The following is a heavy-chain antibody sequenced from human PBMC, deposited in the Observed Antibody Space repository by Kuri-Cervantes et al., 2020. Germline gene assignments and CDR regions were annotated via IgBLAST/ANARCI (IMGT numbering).Heavy chain of an antibody. V-gene: IGHV4-39*01. CDR1: GGSISSSSYY. D-gene: IGHD2-2*03. J-gene: IGHJ5*02. CDR2: IYYSGST. CDR3: ARWMGPRFDP. Sequence: GSLRLSCTVSGGSISSSSYYWGWIRQPPGKGLEWIGSIYYSGSTYYNPSLKGRVTISVDTSKNQFSLKLSSVTAADTAVYYCARWMGPRFDPWGQGTLVTVSS.